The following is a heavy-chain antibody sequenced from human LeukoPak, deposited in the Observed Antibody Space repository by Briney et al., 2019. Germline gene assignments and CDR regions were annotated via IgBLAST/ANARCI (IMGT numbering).Heavy chain of an antibody. CDR2: INWNGGST. CDR3: ARGTLKAAATDFDY. J-gene: IGHJ4*02. CDR1: GFTFDDYG. Sequence: GGSLRLSCAASGFTFDDYGMSWVRQAPGKGLEWVSGINWNGGSTGYADSVKGRFTISRDNAKNSLYLQMNGLRAEDTASYYCARGTLKAAATDFDYWGQGTLVTVSS. D-gene: IGHD6-13*01. V-gene: IGHV3-20*04.